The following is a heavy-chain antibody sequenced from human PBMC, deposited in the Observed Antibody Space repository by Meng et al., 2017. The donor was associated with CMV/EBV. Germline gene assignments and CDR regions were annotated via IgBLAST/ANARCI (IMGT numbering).Heavy chain of an antibody. D-gene: IGHD2-2*01. J-gene: IGHJ4*02. CDR3: ARHYCSSDICYGYFDY. CDR2: ISTYNGDT. V-gene: IGHV1-18*01. Sequence: ASVTVSCKPSGSTFMGFGISWVRLAPGQGLEWMGWISTYNGDTNFAQKFQGRVTMTTDTSTSTVYMELRSLRSDDTAVYYCARHYCSSDICYGYFDYWGQGTLVTVSS. CDR1: GSTFMGFG.